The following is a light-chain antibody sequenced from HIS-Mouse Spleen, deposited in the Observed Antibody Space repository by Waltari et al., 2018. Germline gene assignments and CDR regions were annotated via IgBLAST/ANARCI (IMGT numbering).Light chain of an antibody. CDR1: QGISSY. V-gene: IGKV1-9*01. CDR2: AAS. CDR3: QQLNSYPPT. Sequence: IPLTQSPSFLSASVSARVTITCRASQGISSYLAWYQQKPGKAPKLLSYAASTLQSGVPSRFSGSGSGTEFTLTISSLQPEDFATYYCQQLNSYPPTFGQGTKVEIK. J-gene: IGKJ1*01.